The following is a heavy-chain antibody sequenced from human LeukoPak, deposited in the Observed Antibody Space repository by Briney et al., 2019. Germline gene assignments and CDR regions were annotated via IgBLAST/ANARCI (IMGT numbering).Heavy chain of an antibody. J-gene: IGHJ3*02. CDR3: ARHPAYSSGPSLGRHDAFDI. V-gene: IGHV4-39*01. CDR1: GGSISSSSYY. Sequence: SETLSLTCTVSGGSISSSSYYWGWIRQPPGKGLEWIGSIYYSGSTYYNPSLKSRVTISVDTSKNQFSLKLSSVTAADTAVYYCARHPAYSSGPSLGRHDAFDIWGQGTMVTVSS. D-gene: IGHD6-19*01. CDR2: IYYSGST.